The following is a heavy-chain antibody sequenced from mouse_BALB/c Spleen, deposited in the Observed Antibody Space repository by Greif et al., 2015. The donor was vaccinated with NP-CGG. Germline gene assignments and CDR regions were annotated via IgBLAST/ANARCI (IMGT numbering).Heavy chain of an antibody. CDR3: ARDDGYSY. D-gene: IGHD2-3*01. J-gene: IGHJ3*01. CDR1: GFTFSDYY. V-gene: IGHV5-4*02. CDR2: ISDGGSYT. Sequence: EVQLQQSGGGLVKPGGSLKLSCAASGFTFSDYYMYWVRQTPEKRLEWVATISDGGSYTYYPDNVKGRFTISRDNAKNNLYLQMSSLKSEDTAMYYCARDDGYSYWGQGTLVTVSA.